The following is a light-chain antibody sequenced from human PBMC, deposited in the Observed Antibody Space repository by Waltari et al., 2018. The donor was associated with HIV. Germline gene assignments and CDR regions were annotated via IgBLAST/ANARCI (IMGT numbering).Light chain of an antibody. J-gene: IGLJ2*01. V-gene: IGLV2-14*01. Sequence: QSALTQPASVSGSPGQSITISCTGSTSDVGTYNSVSCYQQHPTKDPKLIMYEVSNRPAGVSNRYSGSKTGSTVSLTISGLQAEEEADYYCSSYTSGNAVLFGGGTKVTVL. CDR3: SSYTSGNAVL. CDR2: EVS. CDR1: TSDVGTYNS.